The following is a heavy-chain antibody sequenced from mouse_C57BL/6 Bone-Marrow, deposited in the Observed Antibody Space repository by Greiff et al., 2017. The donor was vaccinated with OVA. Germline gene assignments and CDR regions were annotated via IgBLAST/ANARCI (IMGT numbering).Heavy chain of an antibody. J-gene: IGHJ1*03. V-gene: IGHV2-5*01. CDR2: IWRGGST. Sequence: VQVVESGPGLVQPSQSLSITCTVSGFSLTSYGVHWVRQSPGKGLEWLGVIWRGGSTDYNAAFMSRLSITKDNSKSQVFFKMNSLQADDTAIYYCAKWDDGYYYWYFDVWGTGTTVTVSS. D-gene: IGHD2-3*01. CDR3: AKWDDGYYYWYFDV. CDR1: GFSLTSYG.